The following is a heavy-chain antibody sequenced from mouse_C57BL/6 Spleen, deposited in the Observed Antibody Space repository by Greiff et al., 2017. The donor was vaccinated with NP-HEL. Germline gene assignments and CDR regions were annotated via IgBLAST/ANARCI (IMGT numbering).Heavy chain of an antibody. CDR1: GYTFTSYW. Sequence: QVQLQQPGAELVKPGASVKLSCKASGYTFTSYWMHWVKQRPGRGLAWIGRFDPNSGGTKYNEKFKSKATLTVDKPSSTAYMQLSSLTSEDSAVYYCAREGPYYVDYWGQGTTLTVSS. V-gene: IGHV1-72*01. J-gene: IGHJ2*01. D-gene: IGHD3-3*01. CDR2: FDPNSGGT. CDR3: AREGPYYVDY.